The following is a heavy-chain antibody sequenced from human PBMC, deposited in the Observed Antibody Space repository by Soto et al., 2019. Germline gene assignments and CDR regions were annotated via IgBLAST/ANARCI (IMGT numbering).Heavy chain of an antibody. D-gene: IGHD3-16*01. CDR2: ISAYNGNT. CDR1: GYTFTSYG. V-gene: IGHV1-18*01. CDR3: ARHSIMITFGGAHDY. J-gene: IGHJ4*02. Sequence: ASVKVSCKASGYTFTSYGISWVRQAPGQGLEWMGWISAYNGNTNYAQKLQGRVTMTTDTSTSTDYMELRSLRSDDTAVYYCARHSIMITFGGAHDYWGQGTLVTVSS.